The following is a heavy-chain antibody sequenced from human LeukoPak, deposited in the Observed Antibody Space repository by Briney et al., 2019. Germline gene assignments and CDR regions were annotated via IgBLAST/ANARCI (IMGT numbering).Heavy chain of an antibody. D-gene: IGHD3-22*01. Sequence: GESLKISCQASGYSFMTYWIGWVRQMPGKGLEWMAIIYPGDSDTKYSPSFQDQVTISAGKSINTAYLHWRSLKASDTAMYYCARLSMIDTFDIWGLGTVVTVSS. CDR1: GYSFMTYW. CDR3: ARLSMIDTFDI. J-gene: IGHJ3*02. CDR2: IYPGDSDT. V-gene: IGHV5-51*01.